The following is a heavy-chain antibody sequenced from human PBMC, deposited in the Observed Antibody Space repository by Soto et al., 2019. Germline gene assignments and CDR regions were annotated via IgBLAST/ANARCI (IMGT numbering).Heavy chain of an antibody. CDR3: ARDKGTTCLDT. CDR1: GLPFSASG. D-gene: IGHD1-26*01. Sequence: QAQLVESGGGVVQPGRSLRLSCAASGLPFSASGMHWVRQAPGKGLEWVAMIWSDGSKEYYADSVKGRVTITRDNSKNMIFLQMDSMSAEDTAVYDCARDKGTTCLDTWGQGNMVTVSS. CDR2: IWSDGSKE. V-gene: IGHV3-33*01. J-gene: IGHJ5*02.